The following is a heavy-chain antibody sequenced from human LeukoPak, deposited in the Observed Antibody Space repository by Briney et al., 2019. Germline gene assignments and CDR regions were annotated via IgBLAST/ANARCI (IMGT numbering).Heavy chain of an antibody. CDR1: GDSLSSNY. Sequence: SETLSLTYSVSGDSLSSNYWSWIRQPPGKGLEWIGYIHGSGFTHYDPSLRSRVTISEDTSKNQFYLDLTSLTAADTALYYCARNVGWYTYDTWGQGILVTVSS. J-gene: IGHJ5*02. CDR3: ARNVGWYTYDT. V-gene: IGHV4-59*12. CDR2: IHGSGFT. D-gene: IGHD6-19*01.